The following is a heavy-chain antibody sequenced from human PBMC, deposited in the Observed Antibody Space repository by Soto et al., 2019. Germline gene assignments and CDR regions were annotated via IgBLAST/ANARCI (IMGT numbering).Heavy chain of an antibody. D-gene: IGHD6-6*01. CDR2: INHSGST. CDR1: GGSFSGYY. CDR3: ARAGEYSRSSGYPYPYYMDV. V-gene: IGHV4-34*01. Sequence: SETLSLTCAVYGGSFSGYYWSWIRQPPGKGLEWIGEINHSGSTNYNPSLKSRVIISVDTSKKQFSLKLSSVTAADTAVYYCARAGEYSRSSGYPYPYYMDVWGKGTTVTVSS. J-gene: IGHJ6*03.